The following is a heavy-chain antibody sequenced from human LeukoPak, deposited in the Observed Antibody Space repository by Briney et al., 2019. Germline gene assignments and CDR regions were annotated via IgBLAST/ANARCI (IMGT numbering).Heavy chain of an antibody. CDR3: TRDGLGYCSGGSCGSAEYFQH. D-gene: IGHD2-15*01. CDR1: GFNFGEYA. Sequence: GGSLRLSCTASGFNFGEYAMSWFRQAPGKGLEGVGFIRSKAYGGTTEYAASVKGTFTISRDDSKSIAYLQMNSLKTEDTAVYYCTRDGLGYCSGGSCGSAEYFQHWGQGTLVTVSS. J-gene: IGHJ1*01. V-gene: IGHV3-49*03. CDR2: IRSKAYGGTT.